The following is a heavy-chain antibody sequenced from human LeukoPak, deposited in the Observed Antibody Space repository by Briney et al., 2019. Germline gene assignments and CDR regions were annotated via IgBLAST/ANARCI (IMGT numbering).Heavy chain of an antibody. J-gene: IGHJ3*02. D-gene: IGHD2-21*02. CDR2: INHSGNT. CDR1: GGSFSGYY. CDR3: ASRGLDCGGDCYSTHDAFDI. Sequence: PSETLSLTCAVYGGSFSGYYWSWIHQPPGKGLEWIGEINHSGNTNSNPSLKSRVTMSVDTSKNQFSLKLSSLTAADTAMYYCASRGLDCGGDCYSTHDAFDIWGQGTMVTVSS. V-gene: IGHV4-34*01.